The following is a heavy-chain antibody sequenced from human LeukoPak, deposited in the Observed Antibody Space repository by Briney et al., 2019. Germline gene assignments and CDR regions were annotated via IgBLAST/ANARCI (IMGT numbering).Heavy chain of an antibody. CDR3: AKSRGIAVAAYYFDY. D-gene: IGHD6-19*01. Sequence: PGGSLRLSCAASGFAFSSYSMNWVRQAPGKGLEWVSSISSSSSYIYYADSVKGRFTISRDNAKNSLYLQMNSLRAEDTALYYCAKSRGIAVAAYYFDYWGQGTLVTVSS. J-gene: IGHJ4*02. V-gene: IGHV3-21*04. CDR2: ISSSSSYI. CDR1: GFAFSSYS.